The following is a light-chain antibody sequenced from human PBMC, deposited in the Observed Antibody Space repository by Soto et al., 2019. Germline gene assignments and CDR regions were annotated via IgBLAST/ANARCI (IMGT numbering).Light chain of an antibody. CDR3: QQYDDSMT. CDR1: QSISSNY. Sequence: EIVLTQSPGTLSLSPGERATLSCRASQSISSNYLAWYQQKPGQAPRLLIYGASTRATGIPDRFSGSGSGTDFTLTISRLEPEDIAVYHCQQYDDSMTFGQGTKVDI. V-gene: IGKV3-20*01. J-gene: IGKJ1*01. CDR2: GAS.